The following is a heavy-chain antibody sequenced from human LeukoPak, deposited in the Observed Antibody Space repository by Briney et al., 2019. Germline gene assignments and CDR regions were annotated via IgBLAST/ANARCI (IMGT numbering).Heavy chain of an antibody. CDR1: GFTFSSYA. V-gene: IGHV3-23*01. CDR2: ISGSGGST. CDR3: AREPMTTVTGWFDP. Sequence: GGSLRLSCAASGFTFSSYAMSWVRQAPGKGLEWVSAISGSGGSTYYADSVKGRFTISRDNAKNSLFLQMNSLRAEDTAVYYCAREPMTTVTGWFDPWGQGTLVTVSS. D-gene: IGHD4-17*01. J-gene: IGHJ5*02.